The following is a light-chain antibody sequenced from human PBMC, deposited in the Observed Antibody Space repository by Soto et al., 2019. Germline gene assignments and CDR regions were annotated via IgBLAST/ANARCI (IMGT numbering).Light chain of an antibody. J-gene: IGKJ1*01. V-gene: IGKV4-1*01. Sequence: IVMTQSPDSLAVSLGERATITCKSAQILHNSNTKDFLAWYQQKPGQPPKLLIYWASTRDSGVPDRFSGSGSGTDFTLTISSLQAEDVAVYYCQQYYSSPPWTFGQGTKVEIK. CDR3: QQYYSSPPWT. CDR1: QILHNSNTKDF. CDR2: WAS.